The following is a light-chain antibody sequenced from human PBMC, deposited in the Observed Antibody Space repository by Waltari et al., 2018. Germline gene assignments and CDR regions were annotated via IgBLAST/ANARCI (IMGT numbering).Light chain of an antibody. V-gene: IGLV2-23*02. Sequence: QSALTPPASVSGSPGQSITISCSGSRSNVGSYKLVSWYQQNPAKAPKLMIYEVDKRASGIPGRFSGSKSDSTASLTISGLQAEDEAVYYCCSYAGSTFVFGGGTQLTVL. CDR2: EVD. CDR3: CSYAGSTFV. CDR1: RSNVGSYKL. J-gene: IGLJ7*01.